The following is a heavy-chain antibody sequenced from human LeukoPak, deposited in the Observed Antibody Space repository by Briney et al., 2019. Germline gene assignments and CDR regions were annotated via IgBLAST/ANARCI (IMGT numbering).Heavy chain of an antibody. Sequence: PGGSIRLSCAASGFTFSSYWMNWVRQAPGKGLEWVASIKQDGREKYYVDSVRGRFTVSRDNAKNSLYLQMNSLRAEDTAVYYCARDLHGQYFDYWGRGTLVTVSS. CDR1: GFTFSSYW. J-gene: IGHJ4*02. V-gene: IGHV3-7*04. D-gene: IGHD5-24*01. CDR3: ARDLHGQYFDY. CDR2: IKQDGREK.